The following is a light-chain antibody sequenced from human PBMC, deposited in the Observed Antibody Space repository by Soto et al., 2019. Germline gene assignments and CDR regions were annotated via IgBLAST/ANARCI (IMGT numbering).Light chain of an antibody. CDR1: SNY. V-gene: IGLV2-11*01. CDR2: DVT. CDR3: CSFAGSYTSYV. Sequence: QSVLTQPRSVSGSPGESVTMSCTGTSNYVSWYQQHPGKAPKLMIFDVTKRPSGVPDRFSGSKSGNTASLTISGLQAEDEADYYCCSFAGSYTSYVFGTGTKVTVL. J-gene: IGLJ1*01.